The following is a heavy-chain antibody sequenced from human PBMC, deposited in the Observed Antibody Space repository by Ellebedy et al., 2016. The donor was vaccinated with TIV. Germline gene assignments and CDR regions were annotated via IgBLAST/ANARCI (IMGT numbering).Heavy chain of an antibody. Sequence: GESLKISCTASGFTFGDYAMSWFRQAPGKGLEWVGFIRSKAYVGTTEYAASVKGRFTISRDDSKSIAYLKMNSLKTEDTAVYYCTRSGSFDYWGQGTLVTVSS. CDR1: GFTFGDYA. D-gene: IGHD1-26*01. J-gene: IGHJ4*02. V-gene: IGHV3-49*03. CDR3: TRSGSFDY. CDR2: IRSKAYVGTT.